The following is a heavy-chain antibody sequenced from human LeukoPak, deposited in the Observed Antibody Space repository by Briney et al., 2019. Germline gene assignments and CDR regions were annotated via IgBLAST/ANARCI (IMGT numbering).Heavy chain of an antibody. J-gene: IGHJ4*02. CDR1: GGSFSGYY. Sequence: PSETLSHTCAVYGGSFSGYYWSWIRQPPGKGLEWIGEINHSGSTNYNPSLKSRVTISVDTSKNQFSLKLSSVTAADTAVYYCARVKVSVFGVVIIRHTLDYWGQGTLVTVSS. V-gene: IGHV4-34*01. CDR3: ARVKVSVFGVVIIRHTLDY. CDR2: INHSGST. D-gene: IGHD3-3*01.